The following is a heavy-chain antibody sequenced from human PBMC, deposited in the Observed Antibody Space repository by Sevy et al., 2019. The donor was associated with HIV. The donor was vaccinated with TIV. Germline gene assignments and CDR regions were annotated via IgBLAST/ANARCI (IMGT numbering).Heavy chain of an antibody. V-gene: IGHV3-30-3*01. J-gene: IGHJ4*02. CDR1: GFPFSTYA. CDR2: ISSDGNTN. D-gene: IGHD6-13*01. CDR3: ARSGYSSNWYGGYFDY. Sequence: GGSLRLSCAASGFPFSTYAMHWVRQAPGKGLEWLAVISSDGNTNYYPDSVKGRFTISRDNSKNTLYWQMNSLRPADTATYYCARSGYSSNWYGGYFDYWGQGILVTVSS.